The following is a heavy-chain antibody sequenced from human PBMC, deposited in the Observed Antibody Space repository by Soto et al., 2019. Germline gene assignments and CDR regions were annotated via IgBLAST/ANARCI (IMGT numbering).Heavy chain of an antibody. J-gene: IGHJ5*02. D-gene: IGHD3-10*01. Sequence: GGSLRLSCAASRFTFSSFWFHWVRQAPGKGLVWVSHINSDGSSTSYADSVKGRFTISRDNAKNTLYLQMNSLRAEDTAVYYCARVLMVRGVIGGYNWFDPWGQRTLVTVSS. V-gene: IGHV3-74*01. CDR1: RFTFSSFW. CDR3: ARVLMVRGVIGGYNWFDP. CDR2: INSDGSST.